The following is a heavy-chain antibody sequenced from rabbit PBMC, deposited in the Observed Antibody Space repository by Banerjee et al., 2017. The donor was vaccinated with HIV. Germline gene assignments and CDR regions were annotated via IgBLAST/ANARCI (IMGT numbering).Heavy chain of an antibody. CDR3: ARETVSGWVNYDMDL. D-gene: IGHD4-1*01. CDR1: GFSFSSTYY. J-gene: IGHJ6*01. Sequence: QSLEESGGDLVKPGASLTLTCTASGFSFSSTYYMSWVRQAPGKGLEWIACIYGGSSGDTYYATWAKGRFTISKTSSTTVTLQMTSLTAADTATYFCARETVSGWVNYDMDLWGPGTLVTVS. V-gene: IGHV1S40*01. CDR2: IYGGSSGDT.